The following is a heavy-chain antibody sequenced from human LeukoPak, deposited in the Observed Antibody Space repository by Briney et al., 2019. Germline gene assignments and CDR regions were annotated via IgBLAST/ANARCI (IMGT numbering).Heavy chain of an antibody. J-gene: IGHJ6*03. CDR1: GFTFSDYD. Sequence: GGSLRLSCAASGFTFSDYDMTWIRQAPGKGLEWLSYITGSGTIILYADSVEGRFTISRDNAKNSLYLQLNSLRAEDTAVYYCARQMATLVGFYYYYMDVWGKGTTVTVSS. V-gene: IGHV3-11*01. CDR3: ARQMATLVGFYYYYMDV. D-gene: IGHD5-24*01. CDR2: ITGSGTII.